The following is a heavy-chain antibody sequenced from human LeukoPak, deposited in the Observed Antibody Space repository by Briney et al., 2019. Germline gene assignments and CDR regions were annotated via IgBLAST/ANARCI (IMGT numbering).Heavy chain of an antibody. Sequence: ASVKVSCKASGYTFTSYGISWVRQAPGQGLEWMGWMNPKNGGTTYARSFQGRVTMTRDTSLSTAYMELSRLTSDDTAVYYCARRLGDTSLYNYGLSLDPWGQGTLVTVSS. V-gene: IGHV1-2*02. CDR1: GYTFTSYG. J-gene: IGHJ5*02. D-gene: IGHD4-17*01. CDR2: MNPKNGGT. CDR3: ARRLGDTSLYNYGLSLDP.